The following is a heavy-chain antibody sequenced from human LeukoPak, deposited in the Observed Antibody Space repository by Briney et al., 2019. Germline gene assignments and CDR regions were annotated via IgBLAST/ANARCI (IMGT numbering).Heavy chain of an antibody. CDR1: GGSISSGGYY. CDR3: ARLGAGPTYYDFWSGYSSFYFDY. Sequence: SETLSLTCTVSGGSISSGGYYWSWIRQHPGKGLEWIGYIHYSGSTYYNPSLKSRVTISVDTSKNQFSLKLSSVTAADTAVYYCARLGAGPTYYDFWSGYSSFYFDYWGQGTLVTVSS. J-gene: IGHJ4*02. CDR2: IHYSGST. V-gene: IGHV4-31*03. D-gene: IGHD3-3*01.